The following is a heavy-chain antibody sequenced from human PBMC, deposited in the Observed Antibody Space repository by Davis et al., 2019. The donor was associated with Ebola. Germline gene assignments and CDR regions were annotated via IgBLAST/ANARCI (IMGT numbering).Heavy chain of an antibody. CDR1: GGSFSGYY. Sequence: SETLSLTCAVYGGSFSGYYWSWIRQPPGKGLEWIGYIYYSGSTKYNPSLKSRVTISVDTSKNQFSLKLSSVTAADTAVYYCARGTGGNSYYWGQGTLVTASS. V-gene: IGHV4-59*01. CDR3: ARGTGGNSYY. D-gene: IGHD4-23*01. J-gene: IGHJ4*02. CDR2: IYYSGST.